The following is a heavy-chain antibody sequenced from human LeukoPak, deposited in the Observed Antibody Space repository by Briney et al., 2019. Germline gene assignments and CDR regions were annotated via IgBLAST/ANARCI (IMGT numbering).Heavy chain of an antibody. CDR1: GFTFSSYS. CDR3: ARHVVEAREMATVTFLAFDY. D-gene: IGHD5-24*01. CDR2: ISSSSSYI. V-gene: IGHV3-21*01. Sequence: GGSLRLSCAASGFTFSSYSMNWVRQAPGKGLEWVSSISSSSSYIYYADSVKGRFTISRDNAKNTLYLQMNSLRAEDTAVYYCARHVVEAREMATVTFLAFDYWGQGTLVSVSS. J-gene: IGHJ4*02.